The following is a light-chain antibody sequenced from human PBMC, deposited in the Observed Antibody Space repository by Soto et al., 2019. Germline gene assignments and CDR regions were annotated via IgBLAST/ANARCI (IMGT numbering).Light chain of an antibody. CDR1: QSLTRN. CDR2: GAS. CDR3: QQYGSSGT. V-gene: IGKV3-15*01. Sequence: DIFMTQAPSSLCVSPFEGVTLSCRASQSLTRNLAWYQHKPGQSPRLLIYGASARATGIPDRFSGGGSGAEYTLTISRLEPEDFAVYYCQQYGSSGTFGQGTKVDI. J-gene: IGKJ1*01.